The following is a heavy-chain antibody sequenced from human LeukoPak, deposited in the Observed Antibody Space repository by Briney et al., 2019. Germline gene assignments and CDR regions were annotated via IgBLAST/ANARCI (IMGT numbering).Heavy chain of an antibody. CDR2: ISGRSTVT. CDR1: GFTFSNYA. CDR3: AGPVVVPDAARYFDS. V-gene: IGHV3-23*01. Sequence: GGSLRLSCAASGFTFSNYAMSWVRQAPGKGLEWVSAISGRSTVTYYAGSVRGRFTISRDNSRNTLYLQMNSLRAEDTAVYFCAGPVVVPDAARYFDSWGQGTLVTVSS. J-gene: IGHJ4*02. D-gene: IGHD2-2*01.